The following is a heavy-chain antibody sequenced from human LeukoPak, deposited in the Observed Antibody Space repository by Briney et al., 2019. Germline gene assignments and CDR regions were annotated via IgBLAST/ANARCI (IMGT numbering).Heavy chain of an antibody. Sequence: SSETLSLTCTVSGGSISSYYWSWIRQPPGKGLEWIGYIYYSGSTNYNPSLKSRVTISVDTSKNQFSLKLSSVTAADTAVYYCARIGYSSGPDAFDIWGQGTMVTVSS. J-gene: IGHJ3*02. CDR3: ARIGYSSGPDAFDI. D-gene: IGHD6-19*01. V-gene: IGHV4-59*01. CDR1: GGSISSYY. CDR2: IYYSGST.